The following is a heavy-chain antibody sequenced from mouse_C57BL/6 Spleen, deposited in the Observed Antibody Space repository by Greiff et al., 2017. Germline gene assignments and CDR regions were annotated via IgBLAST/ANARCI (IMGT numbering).Heavy chain of an antibody. V-gene: IGHV5-6*01. D-gene: IGHD1-1*01. CDR2: ISSGGSYT. J-gene: IGHJ1*03. CDR1: GFTFSSYG. Sequence: ESGGDLVKPGGSLKLSCAASGFTFSSYGMSWVRQTPDKRLEWVATISSGGSYTYYPDSVKGRFTISRDNAKNTLYLQMSSLKSEDTAMYYCARPPITTVVEYWYFDVWGTGTTVTVSS. CDR3: ARPPITTVVEYWYFDV.